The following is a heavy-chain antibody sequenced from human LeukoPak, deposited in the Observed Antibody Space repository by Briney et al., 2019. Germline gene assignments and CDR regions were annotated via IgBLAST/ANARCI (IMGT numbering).Heavy chain of an antibody. CDR1: GFTVSSNY. D-gene: IGHD6-19*01. Sequence: GGSLRLSCAASGFTVSSNYMSWVRQAPGKGLEWVSVIYSGGSTYYADSVKGRFTISRDNSKNTLYLQMNSLRAEDTAVCYCARDLAVAGTRWFDPWGQGTLVTVSS. J-gene: IGHJ5*02. CDR2: IYSGGST. V-gene: IGHV3-66*02. CDR3: ARDLAVAGTRWFDP.